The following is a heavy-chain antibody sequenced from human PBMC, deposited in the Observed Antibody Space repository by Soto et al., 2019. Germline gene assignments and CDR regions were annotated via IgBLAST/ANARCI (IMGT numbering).Heavy chain of an antibody. Sequence: GGSLRLSCAASGFTFSSYWMSWVRQAPGKGLEWVANIKQDGSEKYYVDSVKGRFTISRDNAKNSLYLQMNSLRAEDTAVYYCAREYCSSTSCHVLDYWGQGTLVTVSS. V-gene: IGHV3-7*01. CDR1: GFTFSSYW. CDR2: IKQDGSEK. D-gene: IGHD2-2*01. CDR3: AREYCSSTSCHVLDY. J-gene: IGHJ4*02.